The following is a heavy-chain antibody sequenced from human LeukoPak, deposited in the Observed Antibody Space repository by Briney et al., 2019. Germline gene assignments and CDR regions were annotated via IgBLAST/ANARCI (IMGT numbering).Heavy chain of an antibody. D-gene: IGHD6-13*01. CDR1: GDSFSSVTDY. Sequence: SETLSLTCTVSGDSFSSVTDYWAWIRQPPGKGLEWIASGDYSGGTYYNPSLESRVAISADMSKNQFSLKLTSVTGADTAVYYCARDGAAAGPGWFDPWGQGTLVTVSS. CDR2: GDYSGGT. J-gene: IGHJ5*02. CDR3: ARDGAAAGPGWFDP. V-gene: IGHV4-39*07.